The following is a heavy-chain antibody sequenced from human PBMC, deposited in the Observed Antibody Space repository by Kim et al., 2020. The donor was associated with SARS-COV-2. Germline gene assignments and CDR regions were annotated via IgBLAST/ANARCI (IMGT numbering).Heavy chain of an antibody. CDR1: GFTFRRYD. J-gene: IGHJ6*02. D-gene: IGHD3-10*01. V-gene: IGHV3-13*01. CDR3: AREKNYGSGNYYHYYGMDV. CDR2: IGTAGDT. Sequence: GGSLRLSCAASGFTFRRYDMHWVRQVTGKGLEWVSTIGTAGDTYYPGSVKGRFIISRENAKNSLYLQMNSLRAGDTAVYYCAREKNYGSGNYYHYYGMDVWGQGTTVTVSS.